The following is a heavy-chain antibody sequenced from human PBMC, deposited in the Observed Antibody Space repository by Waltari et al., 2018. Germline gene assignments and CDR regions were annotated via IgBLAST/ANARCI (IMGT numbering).Heavy chain of an antibody. CDR2: INHSGST. V-gene: IGHV4-34*01. CDR3: ARGRIYSSGWYAY. D-gene: IGHD6-19*01. CDR1: GGSFRGYY. Sequence: QVQLQQWGAGLLKPSETLSLTCAVYGGSFRGYYWSWIRQPPGKGLEWIGEINHSGSTNYNPSLKSRVTISVDTSKNQFSLKLSSVTAADTAVYYCARGRIYSSGWYAYWGQGTLVTVSS. J-gene: IGHJ4*02.